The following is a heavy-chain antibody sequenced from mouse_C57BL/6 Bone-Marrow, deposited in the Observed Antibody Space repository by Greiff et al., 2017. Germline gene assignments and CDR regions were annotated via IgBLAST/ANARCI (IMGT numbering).Heavy chain of an antibody. Sequence: SGAELVRPGASVKLSCTASGFNIKDDYMHWVKQRPEQGLEWIGWIDPENGDTESASKFQGKATITADTSSNTAYLQLSSRTSEDTAVYYCYGSTHYFDYWGQGTTLTVSS. D-gene: IGHD1-1*01. CDR3: YGSTHYFDY. CDR2: IDPENGDT. V-gene: IGHV14-4*01. CDR1: GFNIKDDY. J-gene: IGHJ2*01.